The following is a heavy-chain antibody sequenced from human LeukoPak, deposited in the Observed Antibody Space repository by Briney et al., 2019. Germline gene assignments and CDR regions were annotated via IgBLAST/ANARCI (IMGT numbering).Heavy chain of an antibody. CDR3: ALAYGSGKDYYYYYGMDV. CDR1: GFSLSTSGMC. V-gene: IGHV2-70*11. J-gene: IGHJ6*02. D-gene: IGHD3-10*01. CDR2: IDWDDDK. Sequence: SGPALVKPTQTLTLTCTFSGFSLSTSGMCVSWIRQPPGKALEWLARIDWDDDKYYSTSLKTRLTISKDTSKNQVVLTMTNMDPVDTATYYCALAYGSGKDYYYYYGMDVWGQGTTVTVSS.